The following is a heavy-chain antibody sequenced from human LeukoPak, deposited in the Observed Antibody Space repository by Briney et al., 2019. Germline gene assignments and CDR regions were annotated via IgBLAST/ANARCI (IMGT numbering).Heavy chain of an antibody. D-gene: IGHD6-19*01. V-gene: IGHV3-23*01. CDR1: RFTFSNAW. J-gene: IGHJ4*02. CDR3: AKGASVWFYFFDY. CDR2: ISGSGGSI. Sequence: GGSLRLSCAASRFTFSNAWMSWVRQAPGKGLEWVSAISGSGGSIYYADSVKGRFTISRDNSKDTLYLQMNSLRVEDTAVYYCAKGASVWFYFFDYWGQGTLVTVSS.